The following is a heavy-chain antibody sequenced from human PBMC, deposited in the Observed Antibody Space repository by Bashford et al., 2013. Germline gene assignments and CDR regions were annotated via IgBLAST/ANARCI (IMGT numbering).Heavy chain of an antibody. CDR2: IIPIFGTA. CDR1: GGTFSSYA. V-gene: IGHV1-69*13. D-gene: IGHD6-6*01. Sequence: SVKVSCKASGGTFSSYAISWVRQAPGQGLEWMGGIIPIFGTANYAQKFQGRVTITADESTSTAYMELSSLRSEDTAVYYCARGIAARGYYYYYYMDVWGKGTTVTVSS. J-gene: IGHJ6*03. CDR3: ARGIAARGYYYYYYMDV.